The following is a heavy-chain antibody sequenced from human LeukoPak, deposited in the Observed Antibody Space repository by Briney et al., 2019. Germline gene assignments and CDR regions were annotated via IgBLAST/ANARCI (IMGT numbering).Heavy chain of an antibody. Sequence: ASVSVSCKASGYTFTVYYMHWVRQAPGQGLEWMGWINPNSGGTNYAQKFQGRVTMTRDTSISTAYMELSRLRSDDTAVYYCARGRDGYNLIDPWGQGTLVTVSS. J-gene: IGHJ5*02. CDR1: GYTFTVYY. V-gene: IGHV1-2*02. CDR3: ARGRDGYNLIDP. D-gene: IGHD5-24*01. CDR2: INPNSGGT.